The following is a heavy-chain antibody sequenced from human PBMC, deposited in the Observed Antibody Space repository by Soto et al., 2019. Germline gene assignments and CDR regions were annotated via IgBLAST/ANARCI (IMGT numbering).Heavy chain of an antibody. CDR2: IYTSGST. V-gene: IGHV4-4*07. J-gene: IGHJ3*02. D-gene: IGHD3-10*01. CDR3: ARDRITLANDAFDI. Sequence: SETLSLTCTVSGGCISSYYWSWIRQPAGKGLEWIGRIYTSGSTNYNPSLKSRVTMSVDTSKNQFSLNPSSVTAAADTAVYYCARDRITLANDAFDIWGQGTMVTVSS. CDR1: GGCISSYY.